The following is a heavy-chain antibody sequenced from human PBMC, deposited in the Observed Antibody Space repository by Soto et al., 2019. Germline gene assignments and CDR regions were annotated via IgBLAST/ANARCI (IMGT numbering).Heavy chain of an antibody. CDR3: ASITGTVTRAAHYYHYYMDV. V-gene: IGHV3-48*01. Sequence: GSLRLSCAASGFTFSSYSMYWVRQAPGKGLEWVSYISSSSSTIYYADSVKGRFTISRDNAKNSLYLQMNSLRAEDTAVYYCASITGTVTRAAHYYHYYMDVWGKGTTVTVSS. D-gene: IGHD4-17*01. CDR2: ISSSSSTI. J-gene: IGHJ6*03. CDR1: GFTFSSYS.